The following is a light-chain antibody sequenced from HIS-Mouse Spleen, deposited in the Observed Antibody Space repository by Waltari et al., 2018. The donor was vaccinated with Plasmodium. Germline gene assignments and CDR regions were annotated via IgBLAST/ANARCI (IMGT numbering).Light chain of an antibody. CDR3: QQYNSYSGT. Sequence: DIQMTQSHSTLSASVGDRVTITCRASQSISSRLAWYQQKPGKAPKPLIDKASSLESGVPSSFSGRGSGTEFTLTISSRQPDDFATYYCQQYNSYSGTFGQGTKVEIK. CDR1: QSISSR. CDR2: KAS. J-gene: IGKJ1*01. V-gene: IGKV1-5*03.